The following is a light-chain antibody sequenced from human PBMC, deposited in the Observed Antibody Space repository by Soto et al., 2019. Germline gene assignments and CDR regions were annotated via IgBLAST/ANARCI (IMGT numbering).Light chain of an antibody. J-gene: IGKJ5*01. Sequence: DIQLTQSPSFLSASVGDRVTITCRASQGIGSYLAWYHQKPGKAPKLLIYAASTLQSGVPSRFSGSGSGTEFTLTISSLQPEDFATYSCQQVNRYPITFGQGTRLEIK. V-gene: IGKV1-9*01. CDR2: AAS. CDR3: QQVNRYPIT. CDR1: QGIGSY.